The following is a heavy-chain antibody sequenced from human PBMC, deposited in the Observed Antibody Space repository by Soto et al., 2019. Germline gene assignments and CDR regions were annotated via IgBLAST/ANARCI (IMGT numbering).Heavy chain of an antibody. D-gene: IGHD2-2*01. Sequence: GGSLRLSCAASGFTFSGYAMTWVRQAPGKGLEWVSSITGSGTSTYYADSVKGRFTISRDNAKNSLYLQMNSLRAEDTAVYYCARDLSRISYYYGMDVWGQGTTVTVSS. CDR1: GFTFSGYA. V-gene: IGHV3-21*01. CDR3: ARDLSRISYYYGMDV. J-gene: IGHJ6*02. CDR2: ITGSGTST.